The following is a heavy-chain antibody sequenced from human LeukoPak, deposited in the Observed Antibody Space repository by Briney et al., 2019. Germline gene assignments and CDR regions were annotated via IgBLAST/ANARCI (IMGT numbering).Heavy chain of an antibody. J-gene: IGHJ4*02. D-gene: IGHD2-21*02. Sequence: GGSLRLSCAAPGFTVSSNYMSWVRQAPGKGLEWVSVIYSGGSTYYADSVKGRFTISRDNSKNTLYLQINSLRAEATAVYYCARVPGGGDFYFDYWGQGTLVTVSS. CDR1: GFTVSSNY. CDR2: IYSGGST. V-gene: IGHV3-53*01. CDR3: ARVPGGGDFYFDY.